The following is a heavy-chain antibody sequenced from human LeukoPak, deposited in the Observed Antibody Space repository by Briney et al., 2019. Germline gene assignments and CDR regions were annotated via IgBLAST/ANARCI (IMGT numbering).Heavy chain of an antibody. CDR1: GGTFSSYA. D-gene: IGHD3-10*01. V-gene: IGHV1-69*13. CDR3: ARGGNHMVRGEPYYYYGMDV. J-gene: IGHJ6*02. Sequence: SVKVSCKASGGTFSSYAISWVRQAPGQRLEWMGGIIPIFGTANYAQKFQGRVTITADESMSTAYMELSSLRSEDTAVYYCARGGNHMVRGEPYYYYGMDVWGQGTTVTVSS. CDR2: IIPIFGTA.